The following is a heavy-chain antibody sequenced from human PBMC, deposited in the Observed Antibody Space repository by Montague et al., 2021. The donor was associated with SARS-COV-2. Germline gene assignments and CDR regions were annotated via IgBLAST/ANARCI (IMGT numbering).Heavy chain of an antibody. CDR1: GFTFSSYA. Sequence: SRRLPWSASGFTFSSYAMSWVRQAPGKGPEWVSAISGSGGSTYFADSVKGRFTISRDNSKNTLYLQMHSLRAEDTAVYYCARYSSSSTTPFDYWGQGTLVTVSS. CDR3: ARYSSSSTTPFDY. V-gene: IGHV3-23*01. J-gene: IGHJ4*02. D-gene: IGHD6-6*01. CDR2: ISGSGGST.